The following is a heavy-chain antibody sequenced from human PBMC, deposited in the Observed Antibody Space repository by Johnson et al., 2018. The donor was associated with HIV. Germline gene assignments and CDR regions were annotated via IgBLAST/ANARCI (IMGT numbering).Heavy chain of an antibody. CDR2: ISNDGRNK. Sequence: QVQLVESGGGVVQPGRSLRLSCAASGFTFSSYGMHWVRQAPAKGLEWVAGISNDGRNKYYADSVKGRFTISRDNSKNTLFLQMNSLRAEDTAVYYCARGPHEVVVVAATSAFDIWGQGTMVTVSS. V-gene: IGHV3-30*03. J-gene: IGHJ3*02. CDR1: GFTFSSYG. D-gene: IGHD2-15*01. CDR3: ARGPHEVVVVAATSAFDI.